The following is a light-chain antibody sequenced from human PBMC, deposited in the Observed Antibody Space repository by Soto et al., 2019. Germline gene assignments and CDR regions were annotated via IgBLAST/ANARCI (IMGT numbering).Light chain of an antibody. Sequence: QSVLTQPRSVSGSPGQTVTIHCTGTSSDVGGYKYVSWYQHHPDKAPKLIIYDVSERPSGVPDRFSGSKSGNTASLTISGLQAEDEANYFCCSYEGSHPVVFGGGTQLTVL. V-gene: IGLV2-11*01. J-gene: IGLJ3*02. CDR1: SSDVGGYKY. CDR2: DVS. CDR3: CSYEGSHPVV.